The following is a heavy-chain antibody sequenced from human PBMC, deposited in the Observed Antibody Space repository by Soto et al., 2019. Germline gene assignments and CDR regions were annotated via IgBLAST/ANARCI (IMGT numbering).Heavy chain of an antibody. CDR1: GFTFSNYG. D-gene: IGHD3-10*01. J-gene: IGHJ4*02. CDR2: ISDDGVSK. V-gene: IGHV3-30*03. Sequence: GGSLRLSCAASGFTFSNYGMHWVRQAPGKGLEWVAVISDDGVSKYYADSVQGRFTISRDNSESVVLLQMNSLRPDDTALYFCARAYYFGSGTSYSLYYWGQGTQVTVSS. CDR3: ARAYYFGSGTSYSLYY.